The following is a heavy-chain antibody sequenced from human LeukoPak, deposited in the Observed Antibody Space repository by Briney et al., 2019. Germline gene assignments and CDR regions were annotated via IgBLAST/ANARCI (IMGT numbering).Heavy chain of an antibody. CDR3: ARASGPIKKNRFDQ. V-gene: IGHV3-33*01. D-gene: IGHD1-26*01. J-gene: IGHJ4*02. Sequence: GGSLRLSCAASGFTLSRYGMHWVRQAPGKGLEWVAVIWNDGRNKYYADSVKGRFTISRDISRSTLYLEMNSLSAEDTAVYYCARASGPIKKNRFDQWGQGTLVTVSS. CDR1: GFTLSRYG. CDR2: IWNDGRNK.